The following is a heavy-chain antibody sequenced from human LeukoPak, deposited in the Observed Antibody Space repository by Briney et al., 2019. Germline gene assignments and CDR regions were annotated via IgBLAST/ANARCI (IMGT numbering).Heavy chain of an antibody. V-gene: IGHV1-24*01. CDR2: FDPEDGEDGET. J-gene: IGHJ4*02. Sequence: ASVKVSCKVSGYSLIDVAMHWVRQAPGKGLEWVGSFDPEDGEDGETHYGQKFQGRVTMTEDASTDTAYMELSSLTSEDTAVYYCEMTDRYAGWPFDYWGQGTLVTVSS. CDR1: GYSLIDVA. D-gene: IGHD6-19*01. CDR3: EMTDRYAGWPFDY.